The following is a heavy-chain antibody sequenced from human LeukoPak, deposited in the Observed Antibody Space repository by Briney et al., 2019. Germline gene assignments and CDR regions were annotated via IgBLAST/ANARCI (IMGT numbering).Heavy chain of an antibody. J-gene: IGHJ5*02. D-gene: IGHD6-13*01. CDR2: INPNSGGT. Sequence: RASVKVSCKASGYTFTGYYMHWVRQAPGQGLEWMGRINPNSGGTNYAQKFQGRVTVTRDTSISTAYMELSRLRSDDTAVYYCARDMRRIAAAANWFDPWGQGTLVTVSS. CDR1: GYTFTGYY. CDR3: ARDMRRIAAAANWFDP. V-gene: IGHV1-2*06.